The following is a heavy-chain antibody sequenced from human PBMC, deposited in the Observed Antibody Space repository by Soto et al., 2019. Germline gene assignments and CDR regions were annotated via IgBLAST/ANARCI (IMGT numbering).Heavy chain of an antibody. CDR3: AKVMTNFGGVLVKSRYHLDY. Sequence: PGGSLRLSCAASGFIFSDYGMEWVRQAPGKGLEWVAVIRFDGTNSHYGDSVKGRFTISRDNSKNTLYLQMSSLRPEDTAVYYCAKVMTNFGGVLVKSRYHLDYWGQGTLVTVSS. CDR1: GFIFSDYG. J-gene: IGHJ4*02. D-gene: IGHD3-16*02. V-gene: IGHV3-30*02. CDR2: IRFDGTNS.